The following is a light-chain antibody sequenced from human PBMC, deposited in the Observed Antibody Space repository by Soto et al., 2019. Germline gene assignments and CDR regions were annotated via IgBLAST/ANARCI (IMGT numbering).Light chain of an antibody. CDR2: GAS. CDR3: QQYGGSPLYT. Sequence: EIVLTQSPATLSLSPGEGATLSCRASHSISSNYLAWYQQRPGQAPRLLISGASARAPGIPDRFTGSGSETDFTLTISRLEPEDFALYYCQQYGGSPLYTFGQGTKVDIK. J-gene: IGKJ2*01. V-gene: IGKV3-20*01. CDR1: HSISSNY.